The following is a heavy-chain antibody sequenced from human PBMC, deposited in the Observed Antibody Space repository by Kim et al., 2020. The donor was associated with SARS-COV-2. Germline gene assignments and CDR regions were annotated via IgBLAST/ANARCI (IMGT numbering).Heavy chain of an antibody. CDR2: IYYRGST. J-gene: IGHJ4*02. CDR3: ARVGSGKWFGELLHIDY. CDR1: GGSISSGGYY. Sequence: SETLSLTCTVSGGSISSGGYYWSWIRQHPGKGLECIGYIYYRGSTYYNPSLKSRVTISVDTSKNQFSLKLCSVTAADTAVYYCARVGSGKWFGELLHIDYWGQGTLVTVSS. V-gene: IGHV4-31*03. D-gene: IGHD3-10*01.